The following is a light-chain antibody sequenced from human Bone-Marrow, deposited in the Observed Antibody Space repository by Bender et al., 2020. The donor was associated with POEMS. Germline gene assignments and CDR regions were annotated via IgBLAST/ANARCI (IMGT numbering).Light chain of an antibody. CDR3: AAWDDSLNTWF. CDR1: TSTFGSYL. CDR2: TNN. Sequence: QSVLTQPPSASATPGQRITISCSGSTSTFGSYLINWYQQFPGTAPKLLIHTNNQRPSGVPDRCSGSKSGTFASLAISGIQSGDEADYYCAAWDDSLNTWFFGGGTRVTVL. V-gene: IGLV1-44*01. J-gene: IGLJ3*02.